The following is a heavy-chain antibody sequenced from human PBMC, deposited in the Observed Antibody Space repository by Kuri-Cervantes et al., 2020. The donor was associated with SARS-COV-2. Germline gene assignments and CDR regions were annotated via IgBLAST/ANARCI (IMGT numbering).Heavy chain of an antibody. V-gene: IGHV3-21*01. D-gene: IGHD3-10*01. CDR1: GFTFSGYT. CDR2: ISGSGSYM. J-gene: IGHJ4*02. CDR3: ARDPEGVIGFGYFDY. Sequence: GESLKISCVATGFTFSGYTTNWVRQAPGKALQWVSSISGSGSYMYYADSVKGRFTVSRDSAKNSLYLQMNSLRGEDTAVYYCARDPEGVIGFGYFDYWGQGTLVTVSS.